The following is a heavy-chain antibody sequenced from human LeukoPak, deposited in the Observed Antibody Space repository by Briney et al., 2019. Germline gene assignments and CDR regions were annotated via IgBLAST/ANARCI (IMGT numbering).Heavy chain of an antibody. D-gene: IGHD3-10*01. CDR2: ISSSSSYI. Sequence: PGGSLRLSCAASGFTFSSYSMNWVRQAPGKGLEWVSSISSSSSYIYYADSVKGRFTISRDNAKNSLYLQMNSLRAEDTAVYYCARDGSMGSGSYFSPKDYYYYYYMDVWGKGTTVTISS. CDR1: GFTFSSYS. J-gene: IGHJ6*03. CDR3: ARDGSMGSGSYFSPKDYYYYYYMDV. V-gene: IGHV3-21*01.